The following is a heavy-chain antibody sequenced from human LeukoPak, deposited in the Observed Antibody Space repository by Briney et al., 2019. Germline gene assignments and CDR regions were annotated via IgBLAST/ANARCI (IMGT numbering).Heavy chain of an antibody. CDR1: GFTFNKFA. V-gene: IGHV3-33*07. CDR3: ARDRHCVNGVCHSPPGMDV. J-gene: IGHJ6*02. CDR2: IWFDKNQ. D-gene: IGHD2-8*01. Sequence: TGGSLRLSCATSGFTFNKFAMSWVRQAPGKGLEWVADIWFDKNQHFADSVKGRFAISRDNSKNTVYLQINSLRAEDTAVYYCARDRHCVNGVCHSPPGMDVWGQGTTVTVSS.